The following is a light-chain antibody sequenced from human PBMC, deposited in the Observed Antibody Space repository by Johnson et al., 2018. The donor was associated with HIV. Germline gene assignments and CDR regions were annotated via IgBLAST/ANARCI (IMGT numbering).Light chain of an antibody. CDR2: DNN. J-gene: IGLJ1*01. CDR1: SSNIGNNY. V-gene: IGLV1-51*01. CDR3: GTWDSSLSAGV. Sequence: QSVLTQSPSVSAAPGQKVTISCSGSSSNIGNNYVSWYQQLPGTAPKLLIYDNNERPSGIPDRFYGSKSGTSATLGITGLQTGDEADYYCGTWDSSLSAGVFGTGTKVTVL.